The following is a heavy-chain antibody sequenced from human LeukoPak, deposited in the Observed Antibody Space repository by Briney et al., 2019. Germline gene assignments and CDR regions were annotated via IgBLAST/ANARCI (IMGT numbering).Heavy chain of an antibody. J-gene: IGHJ5*02. CDR2: ISWNSDTR. V-gene: IGHV3-9*01. CDR1: GFTFDDYA. Sequence: GGSLRLSCAVSGFTFDDYAMHWVRQVPGKGLEWVAGISWNSDTRGYVDSVKGRFTIPRDNSKNTLYLQMNSLRAEDTAVYYCAREPAVAGNWFDPWGQGTLVTVSS. D-gene: IGHD6-19*01. CDR3: AREPAVAGNWFDP.